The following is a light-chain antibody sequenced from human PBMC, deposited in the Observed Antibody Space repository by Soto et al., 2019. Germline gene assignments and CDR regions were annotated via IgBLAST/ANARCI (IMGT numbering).Light chain of an antibody. J-gene: IGKJ1*01. CDR2: GAS. CDR1: QSVSTNY. Sequence: EIVLTQSPGTLSLSPGERATLSCRASQSVSTNYLAWYQRKPGQAPRLLIYGASSRATDIPDRFSGSGSVTDFTLTITRLEPEDFAVYYGRQYGSSPPMFGQGTKVEIK. CDR3: RQYGSSPPM. V-gene: IGKV3-20*01.